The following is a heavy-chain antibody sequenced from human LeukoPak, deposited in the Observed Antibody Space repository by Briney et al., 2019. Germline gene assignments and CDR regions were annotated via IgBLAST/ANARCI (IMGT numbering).Heavy chain of an antibody. D-gene: IGHD3-22*01. Sequence: SETLSLTCTVSGGSISSYYRSWIRQPPGKGLEWICYNYYSGSTNYNPFLKSRVTISVDTSKNQFSLKLSPVTAADTAVCYCARNEGSGYSAPDAFDIWGQGTMVTVS. CDR2: NYYSGST. V-gene: IGHV4-59*01. CDR1: GGSISSYY. J-gene: IGHJ3*02. CDR3: ARNEGSGYSAPDAFDI.